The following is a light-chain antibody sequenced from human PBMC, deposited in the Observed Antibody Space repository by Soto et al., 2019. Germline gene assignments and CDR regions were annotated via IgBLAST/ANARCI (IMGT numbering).Light chain of an antibody. V-gene: IGKV3-20*01. CDR3: QHYDNSPPSVT. CDR1: QSVSSDY. CDR2: GAS. Sequence: EIVLSQCPDTLSLSPGERATLSCRASQSVSSDYLVWYQQKPGQAPRLLIYGASRRATGIPDRFSGGGSGTDFILTISRLEPEDFAVYYCQHYDNSPPSVTFGPGTKVDI. J-gene: IGKJ3*01.